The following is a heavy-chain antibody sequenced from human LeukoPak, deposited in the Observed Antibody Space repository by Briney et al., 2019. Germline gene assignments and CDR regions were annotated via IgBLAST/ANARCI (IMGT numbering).Heavy chain of an antibody. V-gene: IGHV4-39*01. D-gene: IGHD4-11*01. CDR1: GASISSTSYC. J-gene: IGHJ4*02. CDR2: LSCDGGT. Sequence: SETLSLTCTVSGASISSTSYCWGWVRQPPGEGLEWIGTLSCDGGTYYNPSLKTRVTTSVDTSNNQFSLQLSSVTAADTAVYYCARRNYPYYFDYWGQGTLVTVSS. CDR3: ARRNYPYYFDY.